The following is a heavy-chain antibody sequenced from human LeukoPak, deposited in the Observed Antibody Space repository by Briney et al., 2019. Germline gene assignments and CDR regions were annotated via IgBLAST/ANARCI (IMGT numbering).Heavy chain of an antibody. D-gene: IGHD6-25*01. J-gene: IGHJ5*02. CDR3: AKSGSGLDP. CDR2: IRGSGTT. V-gene: IGHV3-23*01. Sequence: GGSLRPSCAASGFTFSSYAMSWVRQAPGKGLEWVLVIRGSGTTDYADSVKGRFTISRDNSKNTLYLQMNSLRAEDTAVYYCAKSGSGLDPWGQGTLVTVSS. CDR1: GFTFSSYA.